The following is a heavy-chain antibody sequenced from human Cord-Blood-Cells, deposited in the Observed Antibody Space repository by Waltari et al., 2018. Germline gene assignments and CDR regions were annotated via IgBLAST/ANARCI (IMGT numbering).Heavy chain of an antibody. D-gene: IGHD3-10*01. Sequence: EVQLVESGGGVVQPGGSLRLSCAASGFTFVVYALPCDRQAPGKGLEWVSLISGDGGSTYYADSVKGRFTISRDNSKNSLYLQMNSLRTEDTALYYCAKDSPPRPDYYGSGSYYDYWGQGTLVTVSS. CDR2: ISGDGGST. CDR3: AKDSPPRPDYYGSGSYYDY. V-gene: IGHV3-43*02. CDR1: GFTFVVYA. J-gene: IGHJ4*02.